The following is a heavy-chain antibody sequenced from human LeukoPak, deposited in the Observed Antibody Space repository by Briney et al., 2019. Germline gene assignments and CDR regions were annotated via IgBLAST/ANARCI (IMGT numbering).Heavy chain of an antibody. CDR1: GYPFTKYD. Sequence: ASVKVSCNASGYPFTKYDINWVRQAAGHGLEWMGWISPTTGNTRSVEKFQDRVTMTRDTSISTVYMELRSLRSEDTAVYYCAKVERTNSAYYYYYYGMDVWGQGTTVTVSS. CDR3: AKVERTNSAYYYYYYGMDV. CDR2: ISPTTGNT. V-gene: IGHV1-8*01. J-gene: IGHJ6*02. D-gene: IGHD5-18*01.